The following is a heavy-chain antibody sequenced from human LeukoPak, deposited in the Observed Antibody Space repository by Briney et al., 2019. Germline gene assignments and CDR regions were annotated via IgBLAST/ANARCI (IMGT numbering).Heavy chain of an antibody. V-gene: IGHV4-59*01. CDR2: IYYSGST. J-gene: IGHJ3*02. D-gene: IGHD3-3*01. Sequence: SETLSLTCTVSGGSISSYYWSWIRQPPGKGLEWIGYIYYSGSTNYNPSLKSRVTISVDTSKNQFSLKLSSVTAAGTAVYYCAAYRSGFDFWSGHALSPFDIWGQGTMVTVSS. CDR3: AAYRSGFDFWSGHALSPFDI. CDR1: GGSISSYY.